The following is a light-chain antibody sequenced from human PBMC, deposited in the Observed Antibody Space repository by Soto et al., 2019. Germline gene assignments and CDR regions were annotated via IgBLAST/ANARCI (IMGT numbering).Light chain of an antibody. J-gene: IGLJ2*01. CDR1: SSNIGAGYD. Sequence: AVVTQPPSVSGAPGQRVTISCTGSSSNIGAGYDVHWYQQLPGTAPKLLIYGNSNRPSGVPDRFSGSKSGTSASLAITGLQAEDEADYYCQSYDSSLSGSGVFGGGTKLTVL. CDR3: QSYDSSLSGSGV. V-gene: IGLV1-40*01. CDR2: GNS.